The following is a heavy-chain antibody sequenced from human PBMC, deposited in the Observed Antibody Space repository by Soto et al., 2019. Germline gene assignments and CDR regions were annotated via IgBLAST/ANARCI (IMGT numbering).Heavy chain of an antibody. CDR3: ARDHIIGWEFDY. Sequence: DVQLVESGGGLVQPGGSLRLSCAASGFTFSNYWMSWVRQAPGKGLEWVANIKQDGSENYYVDSVNGRFTTSRDSTKNSSSLQMNSLRAEDTAVYYCARDHIIGWEFDYWGRGTLVTVSS. CDR2: IKQDGSEN. CDR1: GFTFSNYW. J-gene: IGHJ4*02. D-gene: IGHD1-26*01. V-gene: IGHV3-7*01.